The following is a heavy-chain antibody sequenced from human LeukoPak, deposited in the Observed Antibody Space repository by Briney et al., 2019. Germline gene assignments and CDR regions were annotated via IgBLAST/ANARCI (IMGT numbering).Heavy chain of an antibody. CDR2: ISGSGGST. D-gene: IGHD3-22*01. Sequence: GGSLRLSCAASGFTFGSYAMSWVRQVPGEGLEWVSSISGSGGSTYYADSVKGRFTISRDNSKNTLYLQMNSLRAEDTAVYYCSKLYYYDSSGYWGQGTLVTVSS. CDR3: SKLYYYDSSGY. J-gene: IGHJ4*02. CDR1: GFTFGSYA. V-gene: IGHV3-23*01.